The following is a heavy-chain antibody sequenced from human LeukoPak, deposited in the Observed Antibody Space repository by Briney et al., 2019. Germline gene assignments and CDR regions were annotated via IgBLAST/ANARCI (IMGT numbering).Heavy chain of an antibody. V-gene: IGHV3-23*01. CDR1: GFTFSSYG. D-gene: IGHD3-10*01. CDR2: ISGSGGST. Sequence: PGGSLRLSCAASGFTFSSYGMSWVRQAPGKGLEWVSAISGSGGSTYYADSVKGRFTISRDNSKNTLYLQMNSLRAEDTAVYYCAKEYYGSGSYYSGPRYFDYWGQGTLVTVSS. CDR3: AKEYYGSGSYYSGPRYFDY. J-gene: IGHJ4*02.